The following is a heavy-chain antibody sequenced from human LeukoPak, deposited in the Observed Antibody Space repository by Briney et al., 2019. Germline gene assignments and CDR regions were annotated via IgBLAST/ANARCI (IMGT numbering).Heavy chain of an antibody. J-gene: IGHJ4*02. CDR3: ARGQFIAVAASDY. CDR1: GYTFTSYG. V-gene: IGHV1-18*04. Sequence: ASVKVSCKASGYTFTSYGISWVRQAPGQGLEWMGWISAYNGNTNYAQKFQGRVTMTRNTSISTAYMELSSLRSEDTAVYYCARGQFIAVAASDYWGQGTLVTVSS. D-gene: IGHD6-19*01. CDR2: ISAYNGNT.